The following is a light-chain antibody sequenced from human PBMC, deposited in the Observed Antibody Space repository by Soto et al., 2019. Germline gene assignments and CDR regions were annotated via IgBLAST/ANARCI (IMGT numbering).Light chain of an antibody. J-gene: IGKJ3*01. CDR3: QNYKSAPLLT. CDR1: QGISNY. Sequence: DIQMTQSPSSLSASVGDRVTITCWASQGISNYLAWYQQKPGKVPKLLISDAYTLQSGVPSRFSGSGSGTDFTLTISSLHPEDVATYYCQNYKSAPLLTFGPGTKVDLK. V-gene: IGKV1-27*01. CDR2: DAY.